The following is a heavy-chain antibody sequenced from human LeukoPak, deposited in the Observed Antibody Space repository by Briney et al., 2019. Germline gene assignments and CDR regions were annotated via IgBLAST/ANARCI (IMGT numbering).Heavy chain of an antibody. J-gene: IGHJ1*01. Sequence: PGGSLRLSCSASEFSFSRYAMHWVRQGPRKGLEHVSTISSNGASTYYADSAKGRFTISRDNSKNTLYLQLSSLSAEDTAVYYCVKGGYYDSSGFPEYFQDWGQGTLVSASS. D-gene: IGHD3-22*01. V-gene: IGHV3-64D*09. CDR1: EFSFSRYA. CDR3: VKGGYYDSSGFPEYFQD. CDR2: ISSNGAST.